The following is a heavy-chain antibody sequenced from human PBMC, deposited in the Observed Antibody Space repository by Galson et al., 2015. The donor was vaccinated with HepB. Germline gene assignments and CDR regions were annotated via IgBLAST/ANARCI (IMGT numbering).Heavy chain of an antibody. CDR2: IRSGGNTI. J-gene: IGHJ3*02. CDR1: GFTFSSYD. Sequence: SLRLSCAASGFTFSSYDMNWVRQAPGKGLEWVSYIRSGGNTIYYADSVRGRFTISRDDATNSLYLQMNSLRADDTAVYYCARENSYWPLYGDYVPSVPLDIWGQGTMVTVSS. V-gene: IGHV3-48*03. D-gene: IGHD4-17*01. CDR3: ARENSYWPLYGDYVPSVPLDI.